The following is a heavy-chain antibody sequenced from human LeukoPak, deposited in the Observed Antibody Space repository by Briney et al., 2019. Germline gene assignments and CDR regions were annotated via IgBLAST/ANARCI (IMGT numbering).Heavy chain of an antibody. CDR1: GYSFPIYW. CDR2: IYPGDSDT. J-gene: IGHJ5*02. CDR3: ARLNKGRPNSAELDP. Sequence: GESLKTSCKGSGYSFPIYWIAWVRQMPGKGLEWMGIIYPGDSDTTYSPSFQGQVTISADKSISTAYLQWSSLKASDTAMYYCARLNKGRPNSAELDPWGQGTLVTVSS. V-gene: IGHV5-51*01. D-gene: IGHD1/OR15-1a*01.